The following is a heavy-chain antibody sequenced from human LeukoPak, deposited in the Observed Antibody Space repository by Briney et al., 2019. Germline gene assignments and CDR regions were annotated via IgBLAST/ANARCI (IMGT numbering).Heavy chain of an antibody. D-gene: IGHD2-15*01. CDR3: AKATGGSCYSAVGY. CDR1: GFTFSSYW. CDR2: IKQDGSEK. J-gene: IGHJ4*02. V-gene: IGHV3-7*03. Sequence: GGSLRLSCAASGFTFSSYWMSWVRQAPGKGLEWVANIKQDGSEKYYVDSVKGRFTISRDNAKNSLYLQMNSLRGEDTAIYYCAKATGGSCYSAVGYWGQGTLVTVSS.